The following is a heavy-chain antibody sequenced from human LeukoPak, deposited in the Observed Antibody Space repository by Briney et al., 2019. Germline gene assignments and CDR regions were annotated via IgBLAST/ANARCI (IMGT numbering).Heavy chain of an antibody. CDR2: INPSGGST. Sequence: ASVKVSCKASGYTFTSYYMHWVRQAPGQGLEWMGIINPSGGSTSYAQKFQGRVTMTRDTSTSTVYMELSRLRSEDTAVFYWARSKKGARAIGDPGGQGPLVTVSS. CDR1: GYTFTSYY. V-gene: IGHV1-46*01. CDR3: ARSKKGARAIGDP. D-gene: IGHD2-2*02. J-gene: IGHJ5*02.